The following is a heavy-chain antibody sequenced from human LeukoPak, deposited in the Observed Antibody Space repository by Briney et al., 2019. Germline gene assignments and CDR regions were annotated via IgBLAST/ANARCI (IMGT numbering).Heavy chain of an antibody. Sequence: GSLRPSCAASGFTFSSYAMSWVRQAPGKGLEWVSAISGSGGSTYYADSVKGRFTISRDNSKNTLYLQMNSLRAEDTAVYYCAKDLVTMVRGARDYYMDVWGKGTTVTVSS. CDR2: ISGSGGST. D-gene: IGHD3-10*01. V-gene: IGHV3-23*01. CDR3: AKDLVTMVRGARDYYMDV. CDR1: GFTFSSYA. J-gene: IGHJ6*03.